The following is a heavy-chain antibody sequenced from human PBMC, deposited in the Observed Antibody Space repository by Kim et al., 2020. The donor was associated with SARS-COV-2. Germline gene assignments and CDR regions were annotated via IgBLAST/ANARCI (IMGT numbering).Heavy chain of an antibody. V-gene: IGHV3-30*18. Sequence: GGSLRLSCAVSGFTFSSYGMDWVRQAPGKGLEWVSVISNTGGNKYYADSVKGRFTISRDNSKTTLYRQMSRLRAEDTAVYYCAKDRILRDFDWLLSAFDYWGQGTLVTGSS. CDR2: ISNTGGNK. J-gene: IGHJ4*02. D-gene: IGHD3-9*01. CDR3: AKDRILRDFDWLLSAFDY. CDR1: GFTFSSYG.